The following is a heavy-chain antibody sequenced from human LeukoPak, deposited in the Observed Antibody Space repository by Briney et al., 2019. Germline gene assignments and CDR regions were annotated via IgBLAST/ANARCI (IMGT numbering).Heavy chain of an antibody. D-gene: IGHD1-14*01. CDR1: TFSFSDYP. J-gene: IGHJ4*02. CDR2: ISYDGDDQ. CDR3: ARAYHEDYYFDF. Sequence: GKSLRLSCAASTFSFSDYPLHWVRQAPGKGLEWVAVISYDGDDQYYAHSVKGRFTISRDNSKNTLYLQMDSLISDDTAVYYCARAYHEDYYFDFWGRGTLVIVSS. V-gene: IGHV3-30*08.